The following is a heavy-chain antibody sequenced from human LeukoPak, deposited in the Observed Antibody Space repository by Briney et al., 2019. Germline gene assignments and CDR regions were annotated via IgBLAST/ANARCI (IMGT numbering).Heavy chain of an antibody. D-gene: IGHD2-8*01. J-gene: IGHJ4*02. CDR2: IHRDDRI. CDR3: AREVIGVPSYFES. Sequence: PGGSLRLSCAASGFTVGSSYMYWVRQAPGKGLEWVSFIHRDDRIYYADSVKGRFTMSRDNSKNTLYLLINSLGADDTAVYYCAREVIGVPSYFESWGQGTLVTVSS. V-gene: IGHV3-53*01. CDR1: GFTVGSSY.